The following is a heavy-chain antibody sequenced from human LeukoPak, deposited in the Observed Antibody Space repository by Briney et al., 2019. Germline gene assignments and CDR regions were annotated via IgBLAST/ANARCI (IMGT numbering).Heavy chain of an antibody. D-gene: IGHD3-3*02. V-gene: IGHV4-39*07. CDR2: IYYSGST. Sequence: SETLSLTCTVSGGSISSSSYFWGWIRQPPGKGLEWIGSIYYSGSTYYNPSLKGRVTISVDMSKNQFSLKLSSVTAADTAVYYCVRRVISEFSIDKGNWLDPWGQGTLVTVSS. CDR1: GGSISSSSYF. CDR3: VRRVISEFSIDKGNWLDP. J-gene: IGHJ5*02.